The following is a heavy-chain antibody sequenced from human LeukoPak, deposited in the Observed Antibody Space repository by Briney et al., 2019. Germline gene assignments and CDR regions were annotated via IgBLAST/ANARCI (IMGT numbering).Heavy chain of an antibody. V-gene: IGHV4-61*02. Sequence: SETPSLTCSVSGGSINSEHYFWSWIRQPAGKGLEWIGRVYISGSTSYNPSLKSRVTISLDTSNNQFSLKLTSMTAADTAVYFCARGEIGRRYWFDPWGQGSLVTVSS. CDR3: ARGEIGRRYWFDP. J-gene: IGHJ5*02. CDR2: VYISGST. CDR1: GGSINSEHYF. D-gene: IGHD5-24*01.